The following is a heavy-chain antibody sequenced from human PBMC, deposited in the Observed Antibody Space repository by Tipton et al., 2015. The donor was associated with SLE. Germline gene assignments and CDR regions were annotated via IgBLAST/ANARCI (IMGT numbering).Heavy chain of an antibody. CDR2: IYYSGST. Sequence: TLSLTCTVSGGSISSSSYYWGWIRQPPGKGLEWIGSIYYSGSTYYNPSLKSRFTISVDTSKNQFSLKLSSVTAADTAVYYCARASDYSYMVVWGKGPSVPFSS. V-gene: IGHV4-39*07. CDR1: GGSISSSSYY. J-gene: IGHJ6*03. CDR3: ARASDYSYMVV.